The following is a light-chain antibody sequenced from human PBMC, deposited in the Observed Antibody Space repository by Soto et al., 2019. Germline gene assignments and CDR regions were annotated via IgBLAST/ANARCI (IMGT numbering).Light chain of an antibody. CDR3: TSYTSSSTYV. Sequence: QAVLTQPASVSGVPGQSITISCSGNVGHYHLVSWYQQHPGNAPKLIISDVTNRPSGVSNRFSGSKSGNTASLTISGLQTEDEADYYCTSYTSSSTYVFGTGTKVTVL. J-gene: IGLJ1*01. CDR2: DVT. CDR1: GNVGHYHL. V-gene: IGLV2-14*02.